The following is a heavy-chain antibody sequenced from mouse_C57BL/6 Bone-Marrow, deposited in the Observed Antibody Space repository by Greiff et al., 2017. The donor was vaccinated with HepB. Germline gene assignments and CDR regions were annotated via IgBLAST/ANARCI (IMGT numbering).Heavy chain of an antibody. J-gene: IGHJ2*01. D-gene: IGHD4-1*01. V-gene: IGHV1-54*01. Sequence: VQLVESGAELVRPGTSVKVSCKASGYAFTNYLIEWVKQRPGQGLEWIGVINPGSGGTNYTEKFKGKATLTADKSSSTAYMPLSSLTSEDSAVYFWSRDWDVYYFDDWGQGTTLTVSS. CDR1: GYAFTNYL. CDR3: SRDWDVYYFDD. CDR2: INPGSGGT.